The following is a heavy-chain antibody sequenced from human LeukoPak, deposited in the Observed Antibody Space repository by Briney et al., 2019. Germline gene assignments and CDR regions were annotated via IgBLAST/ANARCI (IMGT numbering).Heavy chain of an antibody. CDR2: FSGSGGTT. V-gene: IGHV3-23*01. D-gene: IGHD2-8*01. J-gene: IGHJ6*03. CDR3: ANGNRCTSPNCLGYYYFYMDV. Sequence: GGSLRLSCAASAFTFSSYAMNWVRQAQGRGLEWVSGFSGSGGTTYYADSVKGRFTISRDNSKNTLYLQMNSLRAEDTAVYYCANGNRCTSPNCLGYYYFYMDVWGKGTTVTVSS. CDR1: AFTFSSYA.